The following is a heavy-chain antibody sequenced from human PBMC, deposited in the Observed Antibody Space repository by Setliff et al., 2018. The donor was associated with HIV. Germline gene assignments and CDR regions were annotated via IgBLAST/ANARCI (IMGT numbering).Heavy chain of an antibody. D-gene: IGHD1-26*01. CDR3: VQGSDSYYYFDY. CDR2: IYYSGST. J-gene: IGHJ4*02. V-gene: IGHV4-31*03. CDR1: GGSISSGGYY. Sequence: SETLSLTCTVSGGSISSGGYYWSWIRQHPGKGLEWTGYIYYSGSTYYNPSLKSRVTISVDTSKNQFSLKLSSVTAADTAVYYCVQGSDSYYYFDYWGQGALVTVSS.